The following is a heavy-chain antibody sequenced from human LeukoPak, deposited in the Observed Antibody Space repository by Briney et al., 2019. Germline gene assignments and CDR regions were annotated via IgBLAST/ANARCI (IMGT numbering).Heavy chain of an antibody. CDR3: ARDRVSTIFGVVGYAFDI. CDR1: GFTFSSYS. D-gene: IGHD3-3*01. Sequence: GGSLRLSCAASGFTFSSYSMNWVRQAPGKGLEWVSSISSSSSYIYYADSVKGRFTISRDNAKNSLYLQMNSLRAEDTAVYYCARDRVSTIFGVVGYAFDIWGQGTMVTVS. CDR2: ISSSSSYI. V-gene: IGHV3-21*01. J-gene: IGHJ3*02.